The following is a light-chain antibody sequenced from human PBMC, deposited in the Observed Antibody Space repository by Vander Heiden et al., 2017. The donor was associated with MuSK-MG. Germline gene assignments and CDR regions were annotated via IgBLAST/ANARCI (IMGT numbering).Light chain of an antibody. CDR3: QQYNSYSGT. CDR1: QSISSW. Sequence: DIHLTHSPSTLSASVGDRVTITCRASQSISSWLAWYQQKPGKAPKLLIYKASSLESGVPSRFSGSGSGTEFTLTISSLQPDDFATYYCQQYNSYSGTFGQGTKVEIK. V-gene: IGKV1-5*03. J-gene: IGKJ1*01. CDR2: KAS.